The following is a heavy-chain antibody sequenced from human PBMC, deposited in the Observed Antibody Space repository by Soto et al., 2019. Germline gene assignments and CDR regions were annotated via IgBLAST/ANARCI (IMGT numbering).Heavy chain of an antibody. Sequence: SETVSLTCTISGGAIGSHYWTWIRQPAGKGLEWIGRIYGSGSTKYNPSLQSRVTMSLDTSKNQFSLRLESVTAADTAVYYCARGQRFSDWFDPWGQGTLVTVSS. J-gene: IGHJ5*02. CDR1: GGAIGSHY. CDR2: IYGSGST. D-gene: IGHD3-3*01. CDR3: ARGQRFSDWFDP. V-gene: IGHV4-4*07.